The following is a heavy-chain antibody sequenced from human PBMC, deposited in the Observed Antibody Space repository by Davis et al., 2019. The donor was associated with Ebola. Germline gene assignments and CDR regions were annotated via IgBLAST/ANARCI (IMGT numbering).Heavy chain of an antibody. V-gene: IGHV4-30-4*01. CDR2: IYYSGST. D-gene: IGHD2-21*01. CDR1: GGPISSGDYF. CDR3: ARARVGISYWFDP. J-gene: IGHJ5*02. Sequence: MPSETLSLTCTVPGGPISSGDYFWSRIRQPPGKGLEWIGYIYYSGSTYCNPSLKSRVTISVDTSKNQFSLKLSSVTAADTAVYYCARARVGISYWFDPWGQGTLVTVSS.